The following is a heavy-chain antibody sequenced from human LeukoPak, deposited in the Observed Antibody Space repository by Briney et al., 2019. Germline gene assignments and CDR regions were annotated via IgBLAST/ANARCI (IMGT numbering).Heavy chain of an antibody. V-gene: IGHV3-9*01. CDR3: VRERAGFDY. Sequence: GGSLRLSCAASGFTFDDYAMHWVRQAPGKGLEWVSGISWNSGSIGYADSVKGRFTISRDNAKNSMYLQMNSLTADDTAVYYCVRERAGFDYWGQGTLVTVSS. J-gene: IGHJ4*02. CDR1: GFTFDDYA. CDR2: ISWNSGSI.